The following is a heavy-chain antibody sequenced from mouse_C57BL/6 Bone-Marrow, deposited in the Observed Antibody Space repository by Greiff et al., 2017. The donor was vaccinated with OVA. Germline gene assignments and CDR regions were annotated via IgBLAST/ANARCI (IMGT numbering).Heavy chain of an antibody. CDR2: IYPGSGNT. J-gene: IGHJ3*01. V-gene: IGHV1-66*01. CDR3: ARPNYDPFAY. Sequence: VMLVESGPELVKPGASVKISCKASGYSFTSYYIHWVKQRPGQGLEWIGWIYPGSGNTKYNEKFKGKATLTADTSSSTAYMQLSSLTSEDSAVYYCARPNYDPFAYWGQGTLVTVSA. CDR1: GYSFTSYY. D-gene: IGHD2-4*01.